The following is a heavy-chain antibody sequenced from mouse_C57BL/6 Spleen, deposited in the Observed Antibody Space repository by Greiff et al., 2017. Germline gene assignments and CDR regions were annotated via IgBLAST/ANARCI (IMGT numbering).Heavy chain of an antibody. V-gene: IGHV5-4*01. J-gene: IGHJ2*01. CDR1: GFTFSSYA. Sequence: EVKLVESGGGLVKPGGSLKLSCAASGFTFSSYAMSWVRQTPEKRLAWVATISDGGSYTYYPDNVKGRFTISRDNAKNNLYLQMSHLKSADTAMYYCARDDDYDGYYFDDWGPGTTLTVSS. CDR2: ISDGGSYT. D-gene: IGHD2-4*01. CDR3: ARDDDYDGYYFDD.